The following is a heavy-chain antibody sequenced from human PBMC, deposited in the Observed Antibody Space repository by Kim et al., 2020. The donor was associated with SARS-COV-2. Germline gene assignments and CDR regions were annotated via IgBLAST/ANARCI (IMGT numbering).Heavy chain of an antibody. CDR2: ISAGGADT. J-gene: IGHJ6*02. CDR3: KVSGWCGMDV. CDR1: GFSFRNCG. D-gene: IGHD6-13*01. V-gene: IGHV3-23*01. Sequence: GGSLRLSCAASGFSFRNCGMTWVRQAPGKGLEWVSTISAGGADTYYADFVKGRFIISRDNSNNTLHLQMNSLSAEATALYYCKVSGWCGMDVCGHGTQVT.